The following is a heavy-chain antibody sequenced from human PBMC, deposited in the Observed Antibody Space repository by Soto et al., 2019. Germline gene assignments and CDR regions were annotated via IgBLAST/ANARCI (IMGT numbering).Heavy chain of an antibody. CDR1: GYSFTSYW. V-gene: IGHV5-51*03. J-gene: IGHJ4*02. CDR2: IYPGDSDT. CDR3: AIKAVSEWYYFDY. Sequence: PGASPKISCKGSGYSFTSYWIAWVRQMPGKGLEWMGIIYPGDSDTRYNPSFQGQVTISADKSISTAYLQWSSLKASDTAMYYCAIKAVSEWYYFDYWGQGTLVTVSS. D-gene: IGHD2-8*01.